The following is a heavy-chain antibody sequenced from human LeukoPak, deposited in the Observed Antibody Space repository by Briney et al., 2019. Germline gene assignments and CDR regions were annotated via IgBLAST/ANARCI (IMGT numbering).Heavy chain of an antibody. V-gene: IGHV3-30*04. Sequence: GGSLRLSCAASGFTFNSYPMHWVRQAPGKGLEWVAVISHDGSNEYHADSVKGRFTISRDNSKNTLYLQMNSLRAEDTAVYYCAKSGYNRFDYWGQGTLVTVSS. D-gene: IGHD5-24*01. CDR2: ISHDGSNE. CDR3: AKSGYNRFDY. J-gene: IGHJ4*02. CDR1: GFTFNSYP.